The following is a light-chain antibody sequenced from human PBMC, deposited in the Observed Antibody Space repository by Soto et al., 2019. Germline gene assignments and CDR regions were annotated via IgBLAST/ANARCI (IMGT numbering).Light chain of an antibody. J-gene: IGKJ4*01. Sequence: MPQPPPTPSVSPGESATLSSRASQSVSSNLAWYQQKPGQAPRLLIYGVSTRATGIPARFSGSGSETKFTLTISSLQSEDFAVYYCQQYNNWPPLTFGGGTKVDIK. CDR1: QSVSSN. CDR3: QQYNNWPPLT. V-gene: IGKV3-15*01. CDR2: GVS.